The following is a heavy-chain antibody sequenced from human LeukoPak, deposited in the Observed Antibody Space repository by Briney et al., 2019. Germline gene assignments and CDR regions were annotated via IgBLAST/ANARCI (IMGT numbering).Heavy chain of an antibody. CDR2: ISGSGGNT. J-gene: IGHJ4*02. CDR3: AKRRIAARHFDY. Sequence: GGSLRLSCAASGFTFSSYAMSWVRQAPGKGLEWVSVISGSGGNTHYADSVKGRFTISRDNSKNTLYLQMNSLRAEDTAVYYCAKRRIAARHFDYWGQGTLVTVSS. CDR1: GFTFSSYA. D-gene: IGHD6-6*01. V-gene: IGHV3-23*01.